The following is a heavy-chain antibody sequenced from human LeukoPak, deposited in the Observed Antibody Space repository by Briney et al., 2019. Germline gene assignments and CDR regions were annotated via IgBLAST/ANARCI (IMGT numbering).Heavy chain of an antibody. Sequence: ASVKVSCKASGYTFTGYHMHWVRQAPGQGLEWMGCINPNSGGTNYAQKFQGRVTMPRHTSISTAYMELSRLRSDDTAVYYCANLHTDRDAFDIWGQGTMVTVSS. J-gene: IGHJ3*02. CDR3: ANLHTDRDAFDI. D-gene: IGHD5-18*01. CDR1: GYTFTGYH. CDR2: INPNSGGT. V-gene: IGHV1-2*02.